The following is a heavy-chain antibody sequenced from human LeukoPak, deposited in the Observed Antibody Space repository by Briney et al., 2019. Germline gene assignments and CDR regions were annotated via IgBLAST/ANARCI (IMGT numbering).Heavy chain of an antibody. Sequence: PSETLSLTCTVSGDSIGSYYWSWIRQSAGKRLEWIGRMYSSGTTDYNPSLQSRVTTSVDTSKNQFSLKLSSVTAADTAVYYCARAVGSGSFQTYYYYMDVWGKGTTVTISS. V-gene: IGHV4-4*07. J-gene: IGHJ6*03. CDR3: ARAVGSGSFQTYYYYMDV. CDR2: MYSSGTT. D-gene: IGHD3-10*01. CDR1: GDSIGSYY.